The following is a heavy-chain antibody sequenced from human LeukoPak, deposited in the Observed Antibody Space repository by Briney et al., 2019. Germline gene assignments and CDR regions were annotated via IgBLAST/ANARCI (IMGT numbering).Heavy chain of an antibody. CDR2: INPNSGGT. D-gene: IGHD2-2*01. CDR1: GHTFTGYY. J-gene: IGHJ4*02. CDR3: ASQRSSYCSSTSCSLDY. V-gene: IGHV1-2*02. Sequence: ASVKVSCKASGHTFTGYYIHWVRQAPGQGLEWMGWINPNSGGTNYAQKFQGRVTMTRDTSISTAHMELSRLRSDDTAVYYCASQRSSYCSSTSCSLDYWGQGTLVTVSS.